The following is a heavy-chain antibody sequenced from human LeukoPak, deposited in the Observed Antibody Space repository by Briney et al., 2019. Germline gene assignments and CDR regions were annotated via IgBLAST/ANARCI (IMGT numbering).Heavy chain of an antibody. CDR3: ARDLPDEGVVVPAARGDGNWFDP. Sequence: SETLSLTCAVYGGSFSGYYWSWIRQPPGKGLEWIGEINHSGSTNYNPSLKSRVTISVDTSKNQFSLKLSSVTAAGTAVYYCARDLPDEGVVVPAARGDGNWFDPWGQGTLVTVSS. V-gene: IGHV4-34*01. J-gene: IGHJ5*02. CDR1: GGSFSGYY. D-gene: IGHD2-2*01. CDR2: INHSGST.